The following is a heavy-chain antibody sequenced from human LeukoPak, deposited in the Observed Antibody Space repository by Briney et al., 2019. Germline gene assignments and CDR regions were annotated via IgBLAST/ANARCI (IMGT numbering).Heavy chain of an antibody. CDR2: INPNSGGT. D-gene: IGHD2-15*01. CDR1: GYTFTSYY. CDR3: ARPFVYCSGGSCPFDY. J-gene: IGHJ4*02. V-gene: IGHV1-2*02. Sequence: ASVKVSCKASGYTFTSYYMHWVRQAPGQGLEWMGWINPNSGGTNYAQKFQGRVTMTRDTSISTAYMELSRLRSDDTAVYYCARPFVYCSGGSCPFDYWGQGTLVTVSS.